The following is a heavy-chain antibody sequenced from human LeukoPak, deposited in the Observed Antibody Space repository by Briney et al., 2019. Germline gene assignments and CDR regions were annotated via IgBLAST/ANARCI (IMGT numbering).Heavy chain of an antibody. Sequence: PGGSLRLSCAASGFTFSSYAMSWVRQAPGKGLEWVSHISGSGRSTYYADSVKGRFTISRDNSKNTLYLQMNSLRAEDSALYYCARRQYDYWYFDLWGRGTLVTVSS. V-gene: IGHV3-23*01. D-gene: IGHD2-8*01. J-gene: IGHJ2*01. CDR3: ARRQYDYWYFDL. CDR2: ISGSGRST. CDR1: GFTFSSYA.